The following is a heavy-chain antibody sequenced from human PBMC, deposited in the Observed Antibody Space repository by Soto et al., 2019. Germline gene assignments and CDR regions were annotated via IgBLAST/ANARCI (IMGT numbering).Heavy chain of an antibody. Sequence: PSGTLSLTCTVSGGSISSGDYYWSWIRQPPGKGLEWIGYIYYSGSTYYNPSLKSRVTISVDTSKNRFSLKLSSVTAADTAVYYCARDTIAAAGYFDYWGQGTLVTSPQ. CDR3: ARDTIAAAGYFDY. V-gene: IGHV4-30-4*01. CDR2: IYYSGST. D-gene: IGHD6-13*01. J-gene: IGHJ4*02. CDR1: GGSISSGDYY.